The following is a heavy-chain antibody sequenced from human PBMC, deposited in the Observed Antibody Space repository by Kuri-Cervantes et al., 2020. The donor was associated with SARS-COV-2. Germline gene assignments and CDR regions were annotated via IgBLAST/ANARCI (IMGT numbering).Heavy chain of an antibody. CDR3: ARGMAGTPRYFDC. D-gene: IGHD5-24*01. Sequence: GESLKISCAASGFTVSTNFMNFFRQSAGKGPEWVSSLNPGGATFYADSVKGRFTISTDTSKNMVFLQMNNLRVDDTAVYYCARGMAGTPRYFDCWGRGTLVTVSS. CDR1: GFTVSTNF. V-gene: IGHV3-53*01. CDR2: LNPGGAT. J-gene: IGHJ4*01.